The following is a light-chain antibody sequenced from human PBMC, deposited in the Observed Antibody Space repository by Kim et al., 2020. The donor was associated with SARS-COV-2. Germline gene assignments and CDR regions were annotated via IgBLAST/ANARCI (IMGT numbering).Light chain of an antibody. CDR1: SSDVGGYNF. CDR3: SSYAGNSLV. Sequence: QSALTQPPSASRSLGQSVTISCTGTSSDVGGYNFVSWYQQHPGKAPKVVIYEVTKRPSGVPDRFSGSKSGNTASLTVSGLQAEDEADYHCSSYAGNSLVFGGGTKVTVL. V-gene: IGLV2-8*02. J-gene: IGLJ2*01. CDR2: EVT.